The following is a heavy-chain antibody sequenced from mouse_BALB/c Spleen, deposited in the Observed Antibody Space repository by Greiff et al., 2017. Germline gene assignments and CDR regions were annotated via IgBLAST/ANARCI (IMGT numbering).Heavy chain of an antibody. D-gene: IGHD1-2*01. CDR2: IYPGDGDT. V-gene: IGHV1-87*01. CDR3: ARNYGYDYAMDY. J-gene: IGHJ4*01. Sequence: QVHLKQSGAELARPGASVKLSCKASGYTFTSYWMQWVKQRPGQGLEWIGAIYPGDGDTRYTQKFKGKATLTADKSSSTAYMQLSSLASEDSAVYYCARNYGYDYAMDYWGQGTSVTVSS. CDR1: GYTFTSYW.